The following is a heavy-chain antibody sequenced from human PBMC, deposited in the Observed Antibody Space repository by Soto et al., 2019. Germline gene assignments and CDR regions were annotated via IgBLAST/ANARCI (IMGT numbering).Heavy chain of an antibody. Sequence: SETLSLTCTVSGGSISSSSYYWGWIRQPPGKGLEWIGSIYYSGSTYYNPSLKSRVTISVDTSKNQFSLKLGSVTAADTAVYYCAVRSGYSYGYYFDYWGQGTLVTVSS. CDR3: AVRSGYSYGYYFDY. D-gene: IGHD5-18*01. CDR1: GGSISSSSYY. J-gene: IGHJ4*02. CDR2: IYYSGST. V-gene: IGHV4-39*01.